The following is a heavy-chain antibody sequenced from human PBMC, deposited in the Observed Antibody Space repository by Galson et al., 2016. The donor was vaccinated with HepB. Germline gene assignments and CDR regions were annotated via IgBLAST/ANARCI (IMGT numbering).Heavy chain of an antibody. CDR2: ISAFNGDT. J-gene: IGHJ4*02. CDR1: GYTFTNYV. Sequence: SVKVSCKASGYTFTNYVISWVRQAPGQGLEWMGWISAFNGDTNYVQNFQGRLSMTTDTSTYTDYMELRSLRSDDTAVYYCARGRRDGYYFDYWGQGTLVTVSS. CDR3: ARGRRDGYYFDY. V-gene: IGHV1-18*01. D-gene: IGHD4-17*01.